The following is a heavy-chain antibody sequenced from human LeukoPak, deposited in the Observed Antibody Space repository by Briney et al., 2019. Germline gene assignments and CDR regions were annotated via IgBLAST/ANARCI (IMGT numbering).Heavy chain of an antibody. V-gene: IGHV3-7*03. J-gene: IGHJ4*02. CDR3: ARSLPYGTTWYGRSDF. CDR2: INRDGSEK. D-gene: IGHD6-13*01. CDR1: GFTLSSRW. Sequence: PGGSLRLSCVVSGFTLSSRWMMWVRQAPGKGLEWMTNINRDGSEKNYVDSVKGRFTITRDNAENSLYLQMNSLKVEDTAIYYCARSLPYGTTWYGRSDFWGQGTLVTVSS.